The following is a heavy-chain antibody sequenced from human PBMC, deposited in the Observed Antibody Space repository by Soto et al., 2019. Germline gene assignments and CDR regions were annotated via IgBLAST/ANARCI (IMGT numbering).Heavy chain of an antibody. Sequence: EVQLVESGGGLVQPGGSLRLSCAASGFTFSSYSMNWVRQAPGKGLEWVSYISSSSSTIYYADSVKGRFTISRDNAKNSLYLQMNSLRAEDTAVYYCARVRADIVVVPAAIWFDPWGQGTLVTVSS. J-gene: IGHJ5*02. CDR3: ARVRADIVVVPAAIWFDP. CDR2: ISSSSSTI. D-gene: IGHD2-2*01. CDR1: GFTFSSYS. V-gene: IGHV3-48*01.